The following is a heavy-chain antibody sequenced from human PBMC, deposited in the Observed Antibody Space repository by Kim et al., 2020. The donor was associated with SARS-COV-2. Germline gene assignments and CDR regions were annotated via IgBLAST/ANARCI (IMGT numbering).Heavy chain of an antibody. Sequence: AAPVKGRFTISRDDSKNTLYLQMNSLKTEDTAVYYCTTDAMIVVVIKDGYWGQGTLVTVSS. J-gene: IGHJ4*02. V-gene: IGHV3-15*01. CDR3: TTDAMIVVVIKDGY. D-gene: IGHD3-22*01.